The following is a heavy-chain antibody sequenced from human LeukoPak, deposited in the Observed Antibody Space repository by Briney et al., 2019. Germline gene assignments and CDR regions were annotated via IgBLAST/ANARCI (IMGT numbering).Heavy chain of an antibody. J-gene: IGHJ4*02. Sequence: SVKVSCKASGGTFSSYAISWVRQAPGQGLEWMGRIIPIFGTANYAQKFQGRVTITTDESTSTAYMELSSLRSGDTAVYYCASQGIAVAGTDYWGQGTLVTVSS. CDR3: ASQGIAVAGTDY. D-gene: IGHD6-19*01. CDR2: IIPIFGTA. CDR1: GGTFSSYA. V-gene: IGHV1-69*05.